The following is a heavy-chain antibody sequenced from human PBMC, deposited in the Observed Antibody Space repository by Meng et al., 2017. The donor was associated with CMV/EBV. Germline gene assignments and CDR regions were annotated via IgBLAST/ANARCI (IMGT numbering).Heavy chain of an antibody. CDR1: GFTVSSNY. CDR3: ASLYGLYTAAHKRVHDY. CDR2: IYSGGST. J-gene: IGHJ4*02. V-gene: IGHV3-53*01. Sequence: GESLKISCAASGFTVSSNYMSWVRQAPGKGLEWVSVIYSGGSTYYADSVKGRFTISRDNSKNSLYLQMNSLRAEDTAVYYCASLYGLYTAAHKRVHDYWGQGTLVTVSS. D-gene: IGHD2-8*01.